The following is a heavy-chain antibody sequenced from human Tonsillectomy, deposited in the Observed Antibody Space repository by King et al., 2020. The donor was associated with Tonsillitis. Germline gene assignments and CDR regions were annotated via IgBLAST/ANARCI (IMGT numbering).Heavy chain of an antibody. Sequence: VQLVESGGGVVQPGRSLRLSCAASGFSFSSYPMHWVRQAPGKGLEWVAVISYDGSKRYSADSVKGRFTISRDDSKNTLYLQMNSLRAEDTAIYYCASGPGILGASDYFDYWGLGTLLTVSS. D-gene: IGHD3-3*02. J-gene: IGHJ4*02. CDR3: ASGPGILGASDYFDY. V-gene: IGHV3-30*04. CDR2: ISYDGSKR. CDR1: GFSFSSYP.